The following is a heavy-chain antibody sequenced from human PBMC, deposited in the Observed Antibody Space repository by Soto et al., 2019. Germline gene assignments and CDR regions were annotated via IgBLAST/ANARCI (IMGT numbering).Heavy chain of an antibody. Sequence: EVQLLESGGGLVQPGGSLRLSCAASGFTFSSYAMRWVRQAPGKGLEWVSAISGSGGSTYYADSVKGRFTISRDNSTNTLYLQMNSLRAEDAGVYYCARRGSGSYYDYWGQGTLVTVSS. CDR3: ARRGSGSYYDY. V-gene: IGHV3-23*01. J-gene: IGHJ4*02. CDR1: GFTFSSYA. D-gene: IGHD1-26*01. CDR2: ISGSGGST.